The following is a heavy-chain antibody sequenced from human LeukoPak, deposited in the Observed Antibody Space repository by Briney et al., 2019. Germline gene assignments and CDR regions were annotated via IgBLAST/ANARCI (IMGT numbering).Heavy chain of an antibody. CDR1: GGSFSGYY. J-gene: IGHJ4*02. Sequence: SETLSLTRAVYGGSFSGYYWSWIRQPPGKGLEWIGEINHSGSTNYNPSLKSRVTISVDTSKNQFSLKLSSVTAADTAVYYCARDKMRSSWVYWGRGTLVTVSS. CDR2: INHSGST. V-gene: IGHV4-34*01. D-gene: IGHD6-13*01. CDR3: ARDKMRSSWVY.